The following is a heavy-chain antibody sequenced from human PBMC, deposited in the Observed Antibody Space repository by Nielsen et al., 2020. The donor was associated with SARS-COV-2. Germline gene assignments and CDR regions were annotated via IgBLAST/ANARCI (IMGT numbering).Heavy chain of an antibody. J-gene: IGHJ6*02. CDR3: ARSVYDILTGYPSDYGMDV. CDR1: GFTVSSNY. CDR2: ISSGGGTI. D-gene: IGHD3-9*01. Sequence: GESLKISCAASGFTVSSNYMSWVRQAPGKGLEWVSDISSGGGTINYADYVKGRFTISRDNAKNSVHLQMNSLRAEDTAVYYCARSVYDILTGYPSDYGMDVWGQGTTVTVSS. V-gene: IGHV3-11*04.